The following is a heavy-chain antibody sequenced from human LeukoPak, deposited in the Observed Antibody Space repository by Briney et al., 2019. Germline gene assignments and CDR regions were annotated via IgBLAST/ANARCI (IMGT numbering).Heavy chain of an antibody. D-gene: IGHD3-9*01. J-gene: IGHJ4*02. CDR1: GFTFSSYA. CDR2: ISGSGGTT. CDR3: AKNKWPHYYDILTGYYTTVYDY. Sequence: RSGGSLRLSCAASGFTFSSYAMSWVRQAPGKGLEGVSAISGSGGTTYYADSVKGRFTISRDNSKNTLYLQMNSPRAEDTAVYYCAKNKWPHYYDILTGYYTTVYDYWGQGTLVTVSS. V-gene: IGHV3-23*01.